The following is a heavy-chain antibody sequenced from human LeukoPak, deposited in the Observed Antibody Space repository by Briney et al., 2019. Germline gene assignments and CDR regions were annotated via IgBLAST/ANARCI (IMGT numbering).Heavy chain of an antibody. CDR3: ARNMRFGEFLGYGMDV. V-gene: IGHV1-2*04. D-gene: IGHD3-10*01. J-gene: IGHJ6*02. CDR2: INPNSGGT. Sequence: GASVKVSCKASGYTFTGYYMHWVRQAPGQGLEWMGWINPNSGGTNYAQKFQGWVTMTRDTSISTAYMELSRLRSDDTAVYYCARNMRFGEFLGYGMDVWGQGTTVTVSS. CDR1: GYTFTGYY.